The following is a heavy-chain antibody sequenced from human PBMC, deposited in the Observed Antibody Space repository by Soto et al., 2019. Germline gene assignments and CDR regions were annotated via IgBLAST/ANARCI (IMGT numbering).Heavy chain of an antibody. D-gene: IGHD6-13*01. CDR1: GGSISAYY. CDR3: ARASMTAAAFDC. Sequence: QVQLQESGPGLVKPSETLSLTCTVSGGSISAYYWSWIRQPPGKGLEWIGYISYSGSTNYNPSLKSRVTLSVDPSKKQFSLTLKSVTAADTAVYSCARASMTAAAFDCWGQGTLVTVSS. CDR2: ISYSGST. J-gene: IGHJ4*02. V-gene: IGHV4-59*01.